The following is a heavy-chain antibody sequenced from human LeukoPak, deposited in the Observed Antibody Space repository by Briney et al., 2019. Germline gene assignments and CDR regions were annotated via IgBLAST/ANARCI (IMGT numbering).Heavy chain of an antibody. CDR1: GFTLSSYA. D-gene: IGHD2-15*01. Sequence: GGSLRLFCGASGFTLSSYAMSWVRQGPGKGLEWVSAISVSGNTYHADSVKGRFTISRDSSKNTLYLQMNSLRAGDAAVYYCAKAPVTTCSGAYCYPFDHWSQGTLVTVSS. CDR3: AKAPVTTCSGAYCYPFDH. CDR2: ISVSGNT. J-gene: IGHJ4*02. V-gene: IGHV3-23*01.